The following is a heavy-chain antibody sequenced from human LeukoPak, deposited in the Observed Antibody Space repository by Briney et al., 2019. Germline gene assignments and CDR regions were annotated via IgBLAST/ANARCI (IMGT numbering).Heavy chain of an antibody. CDR2: IIPIFGTA. CDR3: ARDLVTAAGHFGAFDI. J-gene: IGHJ3*02. CDR1: GGTFSSYA. D-gene: IGHD6-13*01. Sequence: ASVKVSCKASGGTFSSYAISWVRQAPGQGLEWMGGIIPIFGTANYAQKFQGRVTITADESTSTAYMELSSLRYEDTAVYYCARDLVTAAGHFGAFDIWGQGTMVTVSS. V-gene: IGHV1-69*01.